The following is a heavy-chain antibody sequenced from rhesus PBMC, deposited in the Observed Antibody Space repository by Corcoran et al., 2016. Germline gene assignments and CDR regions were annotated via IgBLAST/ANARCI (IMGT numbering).Heavy chain of an antibody. V-gene: IGHV4S11*01. Sequence: QVQLQESGPGLVKPLETLSLTCAVSGGSISSNYWSGIRQPPGKGLEGIGYIYGSGSTTTYNPSLKHLVTLSVDTSKNQFSLKLSSVTAADTAVYYCATHLSNSYFDYWGQGVLVTVSS. J-gene: IGHJ4*01. CDR3: ATHLSNSYFDY. CDR1: GGSISSNY. D-gene: IGHD4-23*01. CDR2: IYGSGSTT.